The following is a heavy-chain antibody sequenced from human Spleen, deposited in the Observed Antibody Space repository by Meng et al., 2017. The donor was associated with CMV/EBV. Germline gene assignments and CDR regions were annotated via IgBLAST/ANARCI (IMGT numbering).Heavy chain of an antibody. V-gene: IGHV3-66*02. CDR3: ARAEAGTFWHCFDS. D-gene: IGHD6-13*01. CDR2: IYSGDSR. J-gene: IGHJ4*02. CDR1: GFSVRTDY. Sequence: GESLKISCAASGFSVRTDYLSWVRQAPGKGLEWVSVIYSGDSRYYADSVKGRFTISRDNSKNTVFLQMSSLRLEDTAVYYCARAEAGTFWHCFDSWGQGTLVTVSS.